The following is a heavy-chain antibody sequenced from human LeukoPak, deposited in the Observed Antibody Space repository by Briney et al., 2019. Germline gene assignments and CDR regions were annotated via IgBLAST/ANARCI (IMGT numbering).Heavy chain of an antibody. CDR3: ARGGASSRYFDY. J-gene: IGHJ4*02. D-gene: IGHD6-6*01. V-gene: IGHV4-39*07. CDR2: IYYSGST. CDR1: GGSISSSSYY. Sequence: SETLSLTCTVSGGSISSSSYYWGWLRQPPGKGLEWIGSIYYSGSTYYNPSLKSRVTISVDTSKNQFSLKLSSVTAADTAVYYCARGGASSRYFDYWGQGTLVTVSS.